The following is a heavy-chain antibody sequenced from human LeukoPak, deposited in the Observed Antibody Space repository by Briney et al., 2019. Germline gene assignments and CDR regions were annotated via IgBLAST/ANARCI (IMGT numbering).Heavy chain of an antibody. V-gene: IGHV1-3*01. CDR3: ARDYSRGSWLYYYYYGMDV. CDR1: GYTFTSYG. Sequence: ASVKVSCKASGYTFTSYGISWVRQAPGQGLEWMGWINAGNGNTKYSQKFQGRVTITRDTSASTAYMELSSLRSEDTAVYYCARDYSRGSWLYYYYYGMDVWGQGTTVTVSS. D-gene: IGHD6-13*01. J-gene: IGHJ6*02. CDR2: INAGNGNT.